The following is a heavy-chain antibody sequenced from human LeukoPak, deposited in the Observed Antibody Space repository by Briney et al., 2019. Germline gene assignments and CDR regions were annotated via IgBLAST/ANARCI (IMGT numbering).Heavy chain of an antibody. CDR1: GYTFSSFG. CDR3: AARTPVDY. D-gene: IGHD1-14*01. J-gene: IGHJ4*02. Sequence: AASVKVSCKASGYTFSSFGITWVRQAPGQGLEWMGWISAYNGDTDYAQKLQGRVTMTTDTSTSTAYMELRRLRSDDTAVYYCAARTPVDYWGQGTLVTVSS. V-gene: IGHV1-18*01. CDR2: ISAYNGDT.